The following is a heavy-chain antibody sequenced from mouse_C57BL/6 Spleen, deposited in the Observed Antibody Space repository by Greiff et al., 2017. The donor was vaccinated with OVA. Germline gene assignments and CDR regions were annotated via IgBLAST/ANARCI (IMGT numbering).Heavy chain of an antibody. CDR3: ARSYDGYYVFDY. CDR2: IHPNSGST. D-gene: IGHD2-3*01. V-gene: IGHV1-64*01. Sequence: QVQLQQPGAELVKPGASVKLSCKASGYTFTSYWMHWVKQRPGRGLEWIGMIHPNSGSTNYNEKFKSKATLTVDKSSSTAYMQLSSLTSEDSAVYYCARSYDGYYVFDYWGQGTTLTVSS. CDR1: GYTFTSYW. J-gene: IGHJ2*01.